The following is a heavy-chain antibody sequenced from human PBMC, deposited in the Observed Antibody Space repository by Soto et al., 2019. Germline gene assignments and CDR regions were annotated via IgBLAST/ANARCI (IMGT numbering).Heavy chain of an antibody. D-gene: IGHD6-13*01. CDR1: GGSISSGGYY. V-gene: IGHV4-31*03. CDR2: IYHSGST. J-gene: IGHJ6*02. Sequence: SETLSLTCTVSGGSISSGGYYWSWIRQHPGKGLEWIGYIYHSGSTYYNPSLKSRVTISVDRSKNQFSLKLSSVTAADTAVYYCARDGRAAGYGMDVWGQGTTVTVSS. CDR3: ARDGRAAGYGMDV.